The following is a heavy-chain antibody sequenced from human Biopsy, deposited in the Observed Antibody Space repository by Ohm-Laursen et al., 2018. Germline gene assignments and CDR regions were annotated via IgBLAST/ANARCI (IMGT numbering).Heavy chain of an antibody. CDR2: ISYNGGDI. CDR3: AKGRSSMTDAFNM. Sequence: RSLRLSCTASGFTFHDYSMHWVRHAPEKGLEWVAGISYNGGDIGYGDSVRGRFTISRDNAKKSLSLQLHSLRLEDTALYYCAKGRSSMTDAFNMWGQGTLVTVSS. D-gene: IGHD2/OR15-2a*01. CDR1: GFTFHDYS. J-gene: IGHJ4*02. V-gene: IGHV3-9*01.